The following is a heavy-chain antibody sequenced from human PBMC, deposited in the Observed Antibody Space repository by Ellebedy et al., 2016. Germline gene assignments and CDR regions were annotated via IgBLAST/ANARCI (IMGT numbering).Heavy chain of an antibody. J-gene: IGHJ4*02. Sequence: GGSLRLXXAASGFTFSSYAMSWVRQAPGKGLEWVSSIGGGGGTTYYADSVKGRFTISRDNAKNSLYLQMNSLRAEDTAVYYCARGLAASKDWGQGTLVTVSS. CDR1: GFTFSSYA. CDR3: ARGLAASKD. CDR2: IGGGGGTT. V-gene: IGHV3-23*01. D-gene: IGHD6-13*01.